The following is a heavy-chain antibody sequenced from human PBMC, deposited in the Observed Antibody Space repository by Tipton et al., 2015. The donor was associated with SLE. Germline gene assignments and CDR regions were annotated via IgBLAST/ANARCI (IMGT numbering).Heavy chain of an antibody. J-gene: IGHJ3*02. CDR2: ISGDSNTI. CDR1: GFTFRSYT. CDR3: ARAPYSSGPTGAFDI. V-gene: IGHV3-48*04. D-gene: IGHD6-19*01. Sequence: QLVQSGGGLVQPGGSLRLSCVGSGFTFRSYTMNWVRQAPGKGLEWISYISGDSNTIYYADSVKGRFTISRDNAKNSLYLQMNSLRAEDTAVYYCARAPYSSGPTGAFDIWGQGTMVTVSS.